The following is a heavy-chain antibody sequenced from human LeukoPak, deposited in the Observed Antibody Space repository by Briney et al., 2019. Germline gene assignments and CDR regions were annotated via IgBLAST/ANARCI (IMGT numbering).Heavy chain of an antibody. D-gene: IGHD2-21*02. CDR1: GLSFNKDV. V-gene: IGHV3-23*01. CDR3: ARVSCEFFGCGGDWIPLGAFDI. J-gene: IGHJ3*02. Sequence: GGSLRLSCVVSGLSFNKDVMSWFRQAPGKGLEWVSSVSPGGVSPNHADSVKGRFTISRDNSKNTLYLQMNSLRAEDTAVYYCARVSCEFFGCGGDWIPLGAFDIWGQGTMVTVSS. CDR2: VSPGGVSP.